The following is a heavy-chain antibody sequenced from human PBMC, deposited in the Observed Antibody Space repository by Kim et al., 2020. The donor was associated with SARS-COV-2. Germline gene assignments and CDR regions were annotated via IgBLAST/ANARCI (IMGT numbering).Heavy chain of an antibody. CDR3: ARHTAHNWFDP. CDR1: GGSISSSSYY. CDR2: YYYSGIT. D-gene: IGHD2-21*02. Sequence: SETLSLTCSVSGGSISSSSYYWGWIRQPPGKGLEWIGSYYYSGITYYNPSLKSRVTISVDTSKNQFSLKLSSVTAADTAVYYCARHTAHNWFDPWGQGTLVTVSS. J-gene: IGHJ5*02. V-gene: IGHV4-39*01.